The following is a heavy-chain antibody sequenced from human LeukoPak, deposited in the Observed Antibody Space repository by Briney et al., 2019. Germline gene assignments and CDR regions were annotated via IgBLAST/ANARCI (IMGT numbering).Heavy chain of an antibody. J-gene: IGHJ4*02. D-gene: IGHD3-9*01. CDR2: ITNNGGNT. CDR1: GFTFSSYT. Sequence: GGSLRLSCSASGFTFSSYTIHWVRQAPGKGLEFVSAITNNGGNTYYADSVKGRFTISRDNSKNTVYLQMNSLRAEDTAVYYCVIVRGYFDSSGSDYWGQGTLVTVSS. V-gene: IGHV3-64D*06. CDR3: VIVRGYFDSSGSDY.